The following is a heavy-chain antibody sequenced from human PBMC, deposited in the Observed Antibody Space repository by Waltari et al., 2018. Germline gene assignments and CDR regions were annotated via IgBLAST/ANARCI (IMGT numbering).Heavy chain of an antibody. CDR2: VEPEDGET. V-gene: IGHV1-69-2*01. Sequence: EVHLVQSGAEVKRPGATVKISCKASGYTFTEYYLHWVRQAPGKGREWMGHVEPEDGETEISDKFQGIVAMTADTSTETAYIEVRSLTSDDMAVYYCATKMSDQWLREWGQGTLGTVSS. CDR1: GYTFTEYY. J-gene: IGHJ1*01. D-gene: IGHD6-19*01. CDR3: ATKMSDQWLRE.